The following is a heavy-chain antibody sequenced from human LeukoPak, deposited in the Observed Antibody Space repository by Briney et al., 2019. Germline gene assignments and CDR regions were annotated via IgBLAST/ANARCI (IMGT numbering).Heavy chain of an antibody. CDR1: GYSFTSYW. CDR3: ARQGSYYYGSGSYVSAFDI. V-gene: IGHV5-51*01. Sequence: GESLKISCKGSGYSFTSYWIGWVRQMPGKGLEWMGIIYPGDSDTRYSPSFQGQVTISADKSISTAYLQWSSLKASDTATYYCARQGSYYYGSGSYVSAFDIWGQGTMVTVSS. J-gene: IGHJ3*02. D-gene: IGHD3-10*01. CDR2: IYPGDSDT.